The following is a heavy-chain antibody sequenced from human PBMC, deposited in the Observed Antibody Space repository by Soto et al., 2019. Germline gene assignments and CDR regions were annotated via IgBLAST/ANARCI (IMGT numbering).Heavy chain of an antibody. CDR2: ISGSGGST. Sequence: PGGSVRRSCADSGCSCISYKMSWVRQAPGKGLEWLSAISGSGGSTYYADSVKGRFTISRDNSKNTLYLQMNSLRAEDTAVYYCAPARRYFDWLFGYWGQGTLVTVSS. D-gene: IGHD3-9*01. V-gene: IGHV3-23*01. J-gene: IGHJ4*02. CDR1: GCSCISYK. CDR3: APARRYFDWLFGY.